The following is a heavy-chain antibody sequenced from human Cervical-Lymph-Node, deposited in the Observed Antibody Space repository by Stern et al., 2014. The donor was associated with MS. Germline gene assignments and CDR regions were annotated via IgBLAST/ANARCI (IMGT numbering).Heavy chain of an antibody. J-gene: IGHJ2*01. V-gene: IGHV3-30*04. D-gene: IGHD6-19*01. CDR3: ARDGRRLYASGWYGGYFDL. CDR2: MSSDGSNK. Sequence: VQLVESGGGVVQPGKSLRLSCVASGFTFSGYAMEWVRLAPGKGLGWVAVMSSDGSNKYYADSVKGRFTISRDNSKNTLYLQMNSLRVEDTAVYYCARDGRRLYASGWYGGYFDLWGHGTLVTVSS. CDR1: GFTFSGYA.